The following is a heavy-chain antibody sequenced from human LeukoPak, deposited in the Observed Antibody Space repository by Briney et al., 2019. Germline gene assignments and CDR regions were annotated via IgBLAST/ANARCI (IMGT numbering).Heavy chain of an antibody. CDR3: AVTLGLTRADYFDF. CDR2: IFYSGIT. J-gene: IGHJ4*01. D-gene: IGHD3-9*01. CDR1: GGSIISNY. V-gene: IGHV4-59*01. Sequence: TLSLTCCASGGSIISNYCTWFRQPPGKGVEGFGYIFYSGITDYNPSLKSRVTISIDRSKNQFSLKLSSVAAADTAVYYCAVTLGLTRADYFDFWGHGTLVTVSS.